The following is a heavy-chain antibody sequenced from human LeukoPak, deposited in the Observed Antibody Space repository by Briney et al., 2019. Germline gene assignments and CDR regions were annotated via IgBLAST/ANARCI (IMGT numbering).Heavy chain of an antibody. V-gene: IGHV4-4*02. D-gene: IGHD1-14*01. CDR3: ARDRKYYYHRDV. J-gene: IGHJ6*03. Sequence: SETLSLTCAVSGGSISSSNWWSWVRPPPGKGLEWIGEIYHSGTTNYNPSLKSRVSISVDKSQNQFSLNLTSLTAADTAVYYCARDRKYYYHRDVWGKGTTVTVSS. CDR2: IYHSGTT. CDR1: GGSISSSNW.